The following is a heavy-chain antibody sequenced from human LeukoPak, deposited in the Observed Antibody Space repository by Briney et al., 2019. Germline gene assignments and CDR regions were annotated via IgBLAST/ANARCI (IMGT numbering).Heavy chain of an antibody. Sequence: ASVKVSCKASGYTFTRYYMHWVRQAPGQGLEWMGWINPNSGGTNYAQKFQGRVTMTRDTSISTAYMELSRLRSDDTAVYYCARDGYDILTGYYFDYWGQGTLVTVSS. CDR1: GYTFTRYY. D-gene: IGHD3-9*01. CDR3: ARDGYDILTGYYFDY. J-gene: IGHJ4*02. V-gene: IGHV1-2*02. CDR2: INPNSGGT.